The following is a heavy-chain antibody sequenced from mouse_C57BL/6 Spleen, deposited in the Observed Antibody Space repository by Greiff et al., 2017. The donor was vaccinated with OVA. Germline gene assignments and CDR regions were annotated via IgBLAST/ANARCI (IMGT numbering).Heavy chain of an antibody. J-gene: IGHJ2*01. V-gene: IGHV1-15*01. Sequence: QVQLKESGAELVRPGASVTLSCKASGYTFTDYEMHWVKQTPVHGLEWIGAIDPETGGTAYNQKFKGKAILTADKSSSTAYMELRSLTSEDSAVYYCTNYGSSLDYWGQGTTLTVSS. CDR3: TNYGSSLDY. D-gene: IGHD1-1*01. CDR1: GYTFTDYE. CDR2: IDPETGGT.